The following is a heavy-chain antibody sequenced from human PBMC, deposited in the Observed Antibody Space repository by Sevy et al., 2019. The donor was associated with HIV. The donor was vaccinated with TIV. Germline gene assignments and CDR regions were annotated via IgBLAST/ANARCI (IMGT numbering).Heavy chain of an antibody. CDR2: ISGSGGST. D-gene: IGHD3-10*01. J-gene: IGHJ4*02. V-gene: IGHV3-23*01. CDR1: GFTFSSYA. CDR3: ANDLPYGNTYFDS. Sequence: GGSLRLSCAVSGFTFSSYAMNWVRQGPGKGLEWVSGISGSGGSTYYAESVKGRFNIFRDNSKNMMYMQIYSMRAEDTAVYYCANDLPYGNTYFDSWGQGTLVTVSS.